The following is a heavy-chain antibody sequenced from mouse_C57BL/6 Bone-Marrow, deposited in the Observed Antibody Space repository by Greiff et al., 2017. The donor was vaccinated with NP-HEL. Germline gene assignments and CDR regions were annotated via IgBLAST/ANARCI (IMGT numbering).Heavy chain of an antibody. D-gene: IGHD1-1*01. CDR2: INPGSGGT. J-gene: IGHJ1*03. CDR3: AREDYYGSYWYFDV. Sequence: QVQLQQSGAELVRPGTSVKVSCKASGYAFTNYLIEWVKQRPGQGLEWIGVINPGSGGTNYNEKFKGKATLTADKSSSTAYMQLSSLTSEDSAGYFCAREDYYGSYWYFDVWGTGTTVTVSS. CDR1: GYAFTNYL. V-gene: IGHV1-54*01.